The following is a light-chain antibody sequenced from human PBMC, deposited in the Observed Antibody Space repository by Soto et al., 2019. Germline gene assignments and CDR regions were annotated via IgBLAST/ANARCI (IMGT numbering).Light chain of an antibody. CDR3: QQYNNWPET. Sequence: IVMTQSPATLSVSPGERATLSCRASQSVSSNLAWYQQKPGQAPRLLIYGASTRATGIPARFSGSGSGTEFNLTISSLQSEDFAVYDCQQYNNWPETFGQGTKVDIK. CDR1: QSVSSN. J-gene: IGKJ1*01. CDR2: GAS. V-gene: IGKV3-15*01.